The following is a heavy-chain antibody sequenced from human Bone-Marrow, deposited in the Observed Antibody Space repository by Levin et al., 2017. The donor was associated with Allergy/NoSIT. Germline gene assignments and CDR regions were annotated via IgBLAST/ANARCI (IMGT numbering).Heavy chain of an antibody. Sequence: SETLSLTCTVSGGSISSSSSYWGWIRQPPGMGLEWIGSTFYSGRTYYNRSLKSRVAISVDTSKNQFSLKLNFVTAADTAVYYCARDSIVVAGSDYWGQGTQVIVSS. D-gene: IGHD6-19*01. V-gene: IGHV4-39*07. J-gene: IGHJ4*02. CDR3: ARDSIVVAGSDY. CDR1: GGSISSSSSY. CDR2: TFYSGRT.